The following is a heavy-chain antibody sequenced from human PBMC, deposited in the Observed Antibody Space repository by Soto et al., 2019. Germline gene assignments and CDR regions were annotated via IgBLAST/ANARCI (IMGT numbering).Heavy chain of an antibody. V-gene: IGHV3-33*01. J-gene: IGHJ5*02. D-gene: IGHD2-8*01. Sequence: QVPLVESGGGVVQPGRSLRLSCAASGFTFSSYGMHWVRQAPGKGLEWVAVIWYDGSNKYYADSVKGRFTISRDNSKNTLYMQMNSLRAEDTAVYYCARDGAVKMVYAKDWFDPWGQGTLVTVSS. CDR1: GFTFSSYG. CDR3: ARDGAVKMVYAKDWFDP. CDR2: IWYDGSNK.